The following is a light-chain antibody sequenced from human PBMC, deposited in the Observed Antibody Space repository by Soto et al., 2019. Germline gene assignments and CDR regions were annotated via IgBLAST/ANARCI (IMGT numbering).Light chain of an antibody. CDR2: DVT. CDR1: GSDVGGYNS. V-gene: IGLV2-14*01. CDR3: RSYTTTSLVV. Sequence: QAVVTQIASVSGSPGQSITISCAGTGSDVGGYNSVSWYQQHPGSVPRLLIYDVTHRPSGVSDRFSGSKSDNTASLSISDLQAEDEATYYCRSYTTTSLVVFGGGTQLTVL. J-gene: IGLJ7*01.